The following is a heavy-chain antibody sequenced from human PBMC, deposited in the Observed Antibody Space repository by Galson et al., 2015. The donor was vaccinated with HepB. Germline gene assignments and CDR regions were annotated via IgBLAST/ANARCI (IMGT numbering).Heavy chain of an antibody. Sequence: SLRLSCAASGFTFSSYAMHWVRQAPGKGLEWVAVISYDGSNKYYADSVKGRFTISRDNSKNTLYLQMNSLRAEDTAVYYCARPRYYDFWSGSDAFDIWGQGTMVTVSS. D-gene: IGHD3-3*01. CDR2: ISYDGSNK. CDR3: ARPRYYDFWSGSDAFDI. J-gene: IGHJ3*02. CDR1: GFTFSSYA. V-gene: IGHV3-30-3*01.